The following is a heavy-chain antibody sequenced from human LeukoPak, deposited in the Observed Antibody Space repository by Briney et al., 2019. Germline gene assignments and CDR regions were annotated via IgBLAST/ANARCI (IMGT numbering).Heavy chain of an antibody. CDR2: FDPGSGEI. J-gene: IGHJ4*02. CDR3: ATGTHYDLLPF. V-gene: IGHV1-24*01. Sequence: GASVKVSCKGSGYRITELSTHWVRQAPGKGLEWMGGFDPGSGEIIYEQKFQDRVTMTEDTSTDTAYMELSSLRSEDTALYYCATGTHYDLLPFWGQGTLVTVSS. D-gene: IGHD3-9*01. CDR1: GYRITELS.